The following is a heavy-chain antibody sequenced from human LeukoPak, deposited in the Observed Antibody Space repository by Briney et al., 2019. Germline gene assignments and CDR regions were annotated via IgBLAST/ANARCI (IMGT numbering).Heavy chain of an antibody. CDR2: INAGNGNT. V-gene: IGHV1-3*01. J-gene: IGHJ4*02. D-gene: IGHD6-19*01. CDR1: GYTFTSYA. Sequence: GASVKVSCKASGYTFTSYAMHWVRQAPGQRLEWMGWINAGNGNTKYSQKFQGRVTITRDTSASTAYMELSSLRSEDTAVYYCASGHWAVAGFIVRSVQFDYWGQGTLVTVSS. CDR3: ASGHWAVAGFIVRSVQFDY.